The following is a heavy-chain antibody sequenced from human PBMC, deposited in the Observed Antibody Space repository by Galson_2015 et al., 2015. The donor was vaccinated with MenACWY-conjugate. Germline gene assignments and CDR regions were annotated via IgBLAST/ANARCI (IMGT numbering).Heavy chain of an antibody. D-gene: IGHD1-14*01. CDR3: ARDLSGDNPLI. CDR1: GFTFSSYW. Sequence: SLRLSCAASGFTFSSYWMSWVRQAPGKGLEWVANIKQDGSEKYYVDSVKGRFTISRDNAENSLYLQMNSLRAEDTAVYYCARDLSGDNPLIGGQGTLVTVSS. CDR2: IKQDGSEK. V-gene: IGHV3-7*03. J-gene: IGHJ4*02.